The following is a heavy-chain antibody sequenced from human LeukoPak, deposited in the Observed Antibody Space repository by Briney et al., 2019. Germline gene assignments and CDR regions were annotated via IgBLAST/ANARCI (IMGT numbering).Heavy chain of an antibody. V-gene: IGHV4-59*01. Sequence: SETLSLTCIVSGASINSYFWNWIRQPAGKGLEWIGYIYYSGSTNYNPSLKSRVTISVDTSKNQFSLKLSSVTAADTAVYYCARDTSAYGGSYDYWGQGTLVTVSS. D-gene: IGHD4/OR15-4a*01. CDR3: ARDTSAYGGSYDY. CDR2: IYYSGST. CDR1: GASINSYF. J-gene: IGHJ4*02.